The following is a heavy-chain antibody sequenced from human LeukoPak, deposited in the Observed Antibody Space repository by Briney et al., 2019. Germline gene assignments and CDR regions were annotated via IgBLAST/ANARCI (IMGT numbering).Heavy chain of an antibody. CDR2: ISSSSSYI. V-gene: IGHV3-21*01. CDR1: GFTFSSYS. J-gene: IGHJ3*02. D-gene: IGHD3-22*01. Sequence: KPGGSLRLSCAASGFTFSSYSMNWVRQAPGKGLEWVSSISSSSSYIYYADSVKGRFTISRDNAKNSLYLQMNSLRAEDTAVYYCAGKLARRYYYDSSGYYYYAFDIWGQGTMVTVSS. CDR3: AGKLARRYYYDSSGYYYYAFDI.